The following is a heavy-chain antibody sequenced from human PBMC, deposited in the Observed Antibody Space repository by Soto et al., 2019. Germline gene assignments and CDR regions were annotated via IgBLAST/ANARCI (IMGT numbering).Heavy chain of an antibody. CDR1: GDSISSPKW. CDR2: LLHGGTT. J-gene: IGHJ3*01. V-gene: IGHV4-4*02. CDR3: AYSTGWYRHDV. D-gene: IGHD6-19*01. Sequence: QVQLQESAPGLVKPSGTLSLTCAVSGDSISSPKWWTWLLQPPGKGLEWIGDLLHGGTTNYNPSLKSRVTLSVDTSRNQFSLNLTSVTATDTAIYYCAYSTGWYRHDVWGQGTWVTVSS.